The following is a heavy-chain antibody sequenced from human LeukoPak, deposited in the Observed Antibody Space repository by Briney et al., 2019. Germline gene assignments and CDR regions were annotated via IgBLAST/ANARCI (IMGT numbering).Heavy chain of an antibody. J-gene: IGHJ5*01. CDR2: ISISSSTI. CDR1: GFTFSSYS. CDR3: ARDRSNWFDF. V-gene: IGHV3-48*01. Sequence: PGGSLRLSCAASGFTFSSYSMNWVRQAPGKGLEWVSYISISSSTIYYADSVKGRLTISRDNAKNSLYLQMNSLRAEDTAVYYCARDRSNWFDFWGQGTLVTVSS.